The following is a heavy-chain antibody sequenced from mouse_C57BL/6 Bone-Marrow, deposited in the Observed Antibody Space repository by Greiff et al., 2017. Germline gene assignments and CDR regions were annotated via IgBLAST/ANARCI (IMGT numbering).Heavy chain of an antibody. D-gene: IGHD1-1*01. CDR2: IYPGSGST. V-gene: IGHV1-55*01. CDR3: ARRGIYYDSPEAY. Sequence: VQLQQPGAELVKPGASVKMSCKASGYTFTSSWITWVKQRPGQGLEWIGDIYPGSGSTNYNEKFKCKATLTVDTSSSTAYMQLISLTSEDSAVDYCARRGIYYDSPEAYWGQGTLVTVSS. J-gene: IGHJ3*01. CDR1: GYTFTSSW.